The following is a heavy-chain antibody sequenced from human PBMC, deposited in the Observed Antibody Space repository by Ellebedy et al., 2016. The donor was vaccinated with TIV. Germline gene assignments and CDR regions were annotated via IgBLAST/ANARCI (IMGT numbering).Heavy chain of an antibody. CDR1: GLTFSNHW. V-gene: IGHV3-7*01. D-gene: IGHD3-10*01. CDR3: VPHGVPGAY. Sequence: GESLKISCAASGLTFSNHWMSWVRHSPGKGLEWVANINQDGSAKNCVDSVKGRFTTSRDNAKNSLYLQMYSLNPEDTAIYYCVPHGVPGAYWGLGTLVTVSS. J-gene: IGHJ4*02. CDR2: INQDGSAK.